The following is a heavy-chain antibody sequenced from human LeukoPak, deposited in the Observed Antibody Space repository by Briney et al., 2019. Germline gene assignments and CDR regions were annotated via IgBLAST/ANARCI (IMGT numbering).Heavy chain of an antibody. J-gene: IGHJ5*02. CDR3: ARDKGQYGSGTRGFTWFDP. CDR1: GVSISSSNYY. Sequence: MSSETLSLTYIVSGVSISSSNYYWGWIRQSPGKGLEWIGSIYSRGSTYYNPSLKSRVIVSSDMSKNQFSLMLNSATAADTAVYYCARDKGQYGSGTRGFTWFDPWGQGTLVTVSS. D-gene: IGHD3-10*01. CDR2: IYSRGST. V-gene: IGHV4-39*07.